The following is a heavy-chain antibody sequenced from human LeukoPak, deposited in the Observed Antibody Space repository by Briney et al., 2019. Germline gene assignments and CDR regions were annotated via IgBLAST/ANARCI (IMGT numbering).Heavy chain of an antibody. Sequence: PSETLSLTCAVYGGSFSGYYWSWIRQPPGKGLEWIGEINHSGSTNYNPSLKSRVTISVDTSKNQFSLKLSSVTAADTAVYYCARGSVRLRYGAWFDPWGHGTLVTVPS. CDR3: ARGSVRLRYGAWFDP. D-gene: IGHD4/OR15-4a*01. CDR1: GGSFSGYY. V-gene: IGHV4-34*01. CDR2: INHSGST. J-gene: IGHJ5*02.